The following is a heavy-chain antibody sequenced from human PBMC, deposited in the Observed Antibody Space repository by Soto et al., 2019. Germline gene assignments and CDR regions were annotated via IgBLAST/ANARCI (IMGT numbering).Heavy chain of an antibody. CDR3: ARDLIYGDYDWFDP. D-gene: IGHD4-17*01. J-gene: IGHJ5*02. V-gene: IGHV3-48*01. Sequence: GGSLRLSCAASGFTFSSYSMNWVRQAPGKGLEWVSYISSSSSTIYYADSVKGRFTISRDNAKNSLYLQMNSLRAEDTAVYYCARDLIYGDYDWFDPWGQGTLVTVSS. CDR1: GFTFSSYS. CDR2: ISSSSSTI.